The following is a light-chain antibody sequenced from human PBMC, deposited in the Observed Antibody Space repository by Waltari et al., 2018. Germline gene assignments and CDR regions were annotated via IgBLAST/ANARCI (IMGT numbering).Light chain of an antibody. CDR3: QQYHNWPYT. CDR2: GAS. CDR1: QRLRTN. V-gene: IGKV3-15*01. J-gene: IGKJ2*01. Sequence: EILITQSPATLSVSPGERATLTSRASQRLRTNLAWYPQHHGQAPRLRLYGASTRATGVPARFSGSRSGTEFTLIISSLQSEDFALYYCQQYHNWPYTFGQGTKLEIK.